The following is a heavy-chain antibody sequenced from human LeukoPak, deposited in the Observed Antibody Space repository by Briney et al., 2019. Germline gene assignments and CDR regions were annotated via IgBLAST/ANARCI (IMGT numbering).Heavy chain of an antibody. J-gene: IGHJ3*02. Sequence: GGSLRLSCAASGFTFSDYYMSWIRQAPGKGLEWVSYISSSGSTTFYADSLKGRFTMSRDNAKKSLSLQVNSLRAEDTAVYYCARNSPLKYYYDSSGYLRAFDIWGQGTMVTVSS. CDR3: ARNSPLKYYYDSSGYLRAFDI. D-gene: IGHD3-22*01. V-gene: IGHV3-11*04. CDR1: GFTFSDYY. CDR2: ISSSGSTT.